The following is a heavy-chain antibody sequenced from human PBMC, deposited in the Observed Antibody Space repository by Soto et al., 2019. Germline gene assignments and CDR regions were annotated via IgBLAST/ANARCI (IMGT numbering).Heavy chain of an antibody. J-gene: IGHJ6*02. Sequence: GESLKISCKGSGYNFDKYWIGWVCQMPGKGLEWMGIIHPGDSNIRYSPSFQGQVAISADKSISTAYLQWSSLKASDTAMYYCARRGGFGVLYGMDVWGQGTTVTVSS. V-gene: IGHV5-51*01. CDR1: GYNFDKYW. CDR2: IHPGDSNI. CDR3: ARRGGFGVLYGMDV. D-gene: IGHD3-10*01.